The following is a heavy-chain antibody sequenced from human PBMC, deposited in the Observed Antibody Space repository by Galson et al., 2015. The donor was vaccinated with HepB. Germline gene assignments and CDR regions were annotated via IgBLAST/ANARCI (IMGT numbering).Heavy chain of an antibody. CDR3: AKATSGMDDYDILTDSAFYFDY. D-gene: IGHD3-9*01. V-gene: IGHV3-23*01. CDR2: ISGSGDYT. J-gene: IGHJ4*02. Sequence: LRLSCAASGFTFSNYAMNWVRQAPGKGLEWVSTISGSGDYTYYADSVNGRFTLSRDNSNNTVYLQMNNLSAEDTALYYCAKATSGMDDYDILTDSAFYFDYWGQGTLVTVSS. CDR1: GFTFSNYA.